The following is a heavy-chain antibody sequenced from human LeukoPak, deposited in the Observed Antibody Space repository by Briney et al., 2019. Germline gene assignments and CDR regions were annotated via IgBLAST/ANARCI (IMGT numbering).Heavy chain of an antibody. CDR1: GGSISSYY. Sequence: SETLSLTCTVSGGSISSYYWSWIRQPAGKGLEWIGRIYTSGSTNYNPSLKSRVTLSIDTSKNQFSLKLSSVTAADTAVYYCATLRRTETMEYWGRGTLVTVSS. J-gene: IGHJ4*02. V-gene: IGHV4-4*07. D-gene: IGHD1/OR15-1a*01. CDR3: ATLRRTETMEY. CDR2: IYTSGST.